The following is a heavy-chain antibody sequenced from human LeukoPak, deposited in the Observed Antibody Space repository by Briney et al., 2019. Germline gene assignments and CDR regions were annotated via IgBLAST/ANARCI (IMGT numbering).Heavy chain of an antibody. CDR2: ISRSSSYI. V-gene: IGHV3-21*01. J-gene: IGHJ5*02. CDR3: ARDLEYYGSGTTSS. Sequence: GGSLRLSCAASGFTFSSYSMNWVRQAPGKGLEWVSSISRSSSYIYYADSVKGRFTISRDNAKNSLYLQMNSLRAEDTAVYYCARDLEYYGSGTTSSWGQGTLVTVSS. D-gene: IGHD3-10*01. CDR1: GFTFSSYS.